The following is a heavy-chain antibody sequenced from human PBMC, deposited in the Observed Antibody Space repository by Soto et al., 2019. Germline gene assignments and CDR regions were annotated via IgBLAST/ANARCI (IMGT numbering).Heavy chain of an antibody. D-gene: IGHD3-22*01. Sequence: TSETLSLTCDVSGYSISSGYFWGWIRQPPGKGLEWIGSWYRSGVTYYNPSLKGRVTMSVDTSKNQFSLKLNSVTAADTAVYYCARVAYSDRTGNYYCFDYWGQGALVTVS. CDR1: GYSISSGYF. J-gene: IGHJ4*02. CDR3: ARVAYSDRTGNYYCFDY. CDR2: WYRSGVT. V-gene: IGHV4-38-2*01.